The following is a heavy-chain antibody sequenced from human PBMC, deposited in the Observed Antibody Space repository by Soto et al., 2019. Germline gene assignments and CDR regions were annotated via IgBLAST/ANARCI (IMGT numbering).Heavy chain of an antibody. CDR1: GGTFSSYA. CDR3: ARSQGSSTSLEIYYYYYYGMDV. CDR2: IIPISGTA. D-gene: IGHD2-2*01. V-gene: IGHV1-69*01. J-gene: IGHJ6*02. Sequence: QVQLVQSGAGVKKPGSSVKVSCKASGGTFSSYAISWVRQAPGQGLEWMGGIIPISGTANYAQKFQGRVTITADESTSTDYMELSSLRSEDTAVYYCARSQGSSTSLEIYYYYYYGMDVWGQGTTVTVSS.